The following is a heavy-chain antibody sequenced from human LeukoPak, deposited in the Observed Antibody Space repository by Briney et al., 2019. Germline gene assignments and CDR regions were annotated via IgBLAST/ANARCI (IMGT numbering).Heavy chain of an antibody. V-gene: IGHV3-7*01. J-gene: IGHJ4*02. D-gene: IGHD2-21*02. CDR2: IKEDGSEK. CDR3: ARGGGRRDFNSDY. CDR1: GFTFSRYW. Sequence: GGSQRLSCAASGFTFSRYWMSWVRQVPGKGLEWVANIKEDGSEKYYVDSVKGRFTISRDNAKNSLYPQMNSLRADDTAVYYCARGGGRRDFNSDYWGQGTLVTVSS.